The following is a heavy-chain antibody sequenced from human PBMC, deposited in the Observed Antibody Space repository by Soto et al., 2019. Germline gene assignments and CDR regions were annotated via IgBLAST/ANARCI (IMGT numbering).Heavy chain of an antibody. J-gene: IGHJ5*02. CDR1: TFSMYS. D-gene: IGHD1-26*01. V-gene: IGHV3-21*06. CDR3: ARDQGGSYDSWFDP. CDR2: ISSGSAYI. Sequence: EVQVVESGGGLVKPGGSLRLSCTFTFSMYSMNWVRQAPGKGLEWVAYISSGSAYIKYAESVKGRFTISRDNAKNSLHLQMNSLRAEDTAIYHCARDQGGSYDSWFDPWGQGTLGTGSS.